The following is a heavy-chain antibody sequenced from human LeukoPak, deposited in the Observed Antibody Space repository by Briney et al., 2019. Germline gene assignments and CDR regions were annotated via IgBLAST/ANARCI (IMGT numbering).Heavy chain of an antibody. J-gene: IGHJ5*02. V-gene: IGHV4-38-2*02. CDR3: AREGDSSSVGWFDP. CDR1: GDSISRYY. D-gene: IGHD6-13*01. Sequence: MPSETLSLTCTVSGDSISRYYWGWIRQPPGKGLEWIGSIYHSGRTYYNPSLKSRVTISVDTSKNQFSLKLSSVTAADTAVYYCAREGDSSSVGWFDPWGQGTLVTVSS. CDR2: IYHSGRT.